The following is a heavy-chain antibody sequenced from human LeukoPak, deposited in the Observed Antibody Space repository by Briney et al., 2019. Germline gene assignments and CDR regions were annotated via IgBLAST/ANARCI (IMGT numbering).Heavy chain of an antibody. V-gene: IGHV1-2*02. D-gene: IGHD4-23*01. Sequence: ASVKVSCKASGYTFPGHHIHWVRQAPGQGLEWMGWVNPKNGGTNYAQKFQGRVTMTRDTSINTAFMELSRLNSDDTAVYFCARDGYGGNSFDYWGQGTLVTVSS. CDR1: GYTFPGHH. CDR3: ARDGYGGNSFDY. CDR2: VNPKNGGT. J-gene: IGHJ4*02.